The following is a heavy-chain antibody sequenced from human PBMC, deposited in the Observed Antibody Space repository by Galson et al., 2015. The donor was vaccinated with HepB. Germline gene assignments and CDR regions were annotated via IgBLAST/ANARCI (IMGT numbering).Heavy chain of an antibody. CDR3: ARGTYSYYDFWSDAFDI. V-gene: IGHV4-30-4*01. D-gene: IGHD3-3*01. CDR2: IYYSGST. J-gene: IGHJ3*02. CDR1: GGSISSGDYY. Sequence: TLSLTCTVSGGSISSGDYYWSWIRQPPGKGLEWIGYIYYSGSTYYNPSLKSRVTISVDTSKNQFSLKLSSVTAADTAVYYCARGTYSYYDFWSDAFDIWGQGTMVTVSS.